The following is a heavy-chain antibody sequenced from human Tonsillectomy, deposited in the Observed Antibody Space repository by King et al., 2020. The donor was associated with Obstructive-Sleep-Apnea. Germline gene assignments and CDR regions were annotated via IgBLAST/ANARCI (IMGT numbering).Heavy chain of an antibody. Sequence: QLQESGPGLVKPSETLSLTCTVSGGSISSSSYYWGWIRQPPGKGLEWIGSIYYSWSTYYNPSLKSRVTISVDTSKNQFSLKLSSVTAADTAVYYCARDLVGATTPFDYWGQGTLVTVSS. V-gene: IGHV4-39*07. D-gene: IGHD1-26*01. CDR3: ARDLVGATTPFDY. CDR2: IYYSWST. CDR1: GGSISSSSYY. J-gene: IGHJ4*02.